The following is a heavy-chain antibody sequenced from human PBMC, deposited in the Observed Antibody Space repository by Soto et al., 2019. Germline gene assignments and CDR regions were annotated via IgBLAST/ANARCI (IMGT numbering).Heavy chain of an antibody. J-gene: IGHJ6*02. D-gene: IGHD2-2*02. Sequence: LRLSCAASGFTFSSYEMIWVRQAPGKGLEWVSYMTRTGNIIYYADSVEGRFTISRDNAKNSLYLQMNSLRAEDTAVYFCARWAYCTTTRCYTYNMDVWGQGTTVTVSS. CDR2: MTRTGNII. CDR1: GFTFSSYE. CDR3: ARWAYCTTTRCYTYNMDV. V-gene: IGHV3-48*03.